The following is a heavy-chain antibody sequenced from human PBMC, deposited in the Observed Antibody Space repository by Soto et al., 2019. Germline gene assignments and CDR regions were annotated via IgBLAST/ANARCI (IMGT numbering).Heavy chain of an antibody. CDR1: GGTFSSYA. CDR3: ARVICSSTSCLADYYYGMDV. D-gene: IGHD2-2*01. V-gene: IGHV1-69*13. Sequence: ASVKVSCKASGGTFSSYAISWVRQAPGQGLEWMGGIIPIFGTANYAQKFQGRVTITADESTSTAYMELGSLRSEDTAVYYCARVICSSTSCLADYYYGMDVWGQGTTVTVSS. J-gene: IGHJ6*02. CDR2: IIPIFGTA.